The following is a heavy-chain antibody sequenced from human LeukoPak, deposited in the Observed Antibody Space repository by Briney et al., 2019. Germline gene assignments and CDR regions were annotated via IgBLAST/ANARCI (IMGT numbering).Heavy chain of an antibody. CDR2: ISGSSDTT. D-gene: IGHD3-16*01. Sequence: GGSLRLSCAASGFIVNNNYIIWVRQAPGKGLEWVSVISGSSDTTYYADSVKGRFIISRDNSKNTLYLQMNSPRAEDTAVYYCAKRIGGVNSFDHWGQGTLVTVSS. CDR1: GFIVNNNY. CDR3: AKRIGGVNSFDH. J-gene: IGHJ4*02. V-gene: IGHV3-23*01.